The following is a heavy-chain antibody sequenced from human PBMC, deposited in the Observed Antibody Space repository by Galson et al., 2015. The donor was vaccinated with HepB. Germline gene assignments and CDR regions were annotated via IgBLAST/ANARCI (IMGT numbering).Heavy chain of an antibody. J-gene: IGHJ4*02. V-gene: IGHV1-69*13. CDR3: ASPPIGGVGATHYFDY. CDR1: GGTFSSYA. D-gene: IGHD1-26*01. CDR2: IIPIFGTA. Sequence: SVKVSCKASGGTFSSYAISWVRQAPGQGLEWMGGIIPIFGTANYAQKFQGRVTITADESTSTAYMELSSLRSEDTAVYYCASPPIGGVGATHYFDYWGQGTLVTVSS.